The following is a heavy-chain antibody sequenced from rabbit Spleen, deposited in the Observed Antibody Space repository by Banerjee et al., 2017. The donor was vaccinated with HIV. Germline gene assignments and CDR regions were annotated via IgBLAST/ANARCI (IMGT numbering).Heavy chain of an antibody. D-gene: IGHD2-1*01. V-gene: IGHV1S45*01. J-gene: IGHJ4*01. CDR3: ARGSAAMTLIIIGFYLNL. CDR2: INAITGRA. Sequence: QEHLEESGGGLVQPEGSLKLSCTASGFSFSDKAVMCWVRQAPGKGLEWIACINAITGRAVYASWAKGRFTFSKTSSTTVTLEMTSLTAADTATYFCARGSAAMTLIIIGFYLNLLGQGTLVTVS. CDR1: GFSFSDKAV.